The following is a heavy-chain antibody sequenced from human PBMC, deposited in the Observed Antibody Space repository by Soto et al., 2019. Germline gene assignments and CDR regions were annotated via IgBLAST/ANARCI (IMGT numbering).Heavy chain of an antibody. J-gene: IGHJ3*02. CDR1: GYTFTSYG. D-gene: IGHD1-26*01. CDR2: ISAYNGNT. CDR3: VRDRKDSGIYDAFDN. Sequence: ASVKVSCKASGYTFTSYGISWVRQAPGQGLEWMGWISAYNGNTNYAQKLQGRVTMTTDTSTSTAYMELRSLRSDDTAVYYCVRDRKDSGIYDAFDNWGQGTMVTVSS. V-gene: IGHV1-18*01.